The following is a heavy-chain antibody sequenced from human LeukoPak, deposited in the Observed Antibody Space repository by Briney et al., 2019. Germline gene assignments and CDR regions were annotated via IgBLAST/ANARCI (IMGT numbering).Heavy chain of an antibody. V-gene: IGHV1-18*01. CDR1: GYTFTSYG. CDR2: ISAYNGNT. D-gene: IGHD2-15*01. Sequence: GASVKVSCKASGYTFTSYGISWVRQAPGQGLEWMGWISAYNGNTNHAQKLQGRVTMTTDTSTSTAYMELRSLRSDDTAVYYCAISLGYCSGGSCSEGAFDIWGQGTMVTVSS. CDR3: AISLGYCSGGSCSEGAFDI. J-gene: IGHJ3*02.